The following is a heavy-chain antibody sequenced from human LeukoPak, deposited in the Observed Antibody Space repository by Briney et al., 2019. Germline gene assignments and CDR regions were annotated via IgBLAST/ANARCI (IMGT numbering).Heavy chain of an antibody. CDR3: ASPGIIAVADPDY. V-gene: IGHV1-69*04. D-gene: IGHD6-19*01. Sequence: GASVKVSCKASGGTFSSYAISWVRQAPGQGLERMGRIIPILGIANYAQKFQGRVTITADKSTSTAYMELSSLRSEDTAVYYCASPGIIAVADPDYWGQGTLVTVSS. J-gene: IGHJ4*02. CDR2: IIPILGIA. CDR1: GGTFSSYA.